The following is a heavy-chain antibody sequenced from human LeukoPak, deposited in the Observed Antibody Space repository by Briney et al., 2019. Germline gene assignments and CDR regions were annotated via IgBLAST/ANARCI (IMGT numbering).Heavy chain of an antibody. CDR3: ARDGSGLGY. D-gene: IGHD3-10*01. CDR1: GYTFTGYY. J-gene: IGHJ4*02. V-gene: IGHV1-2*06. CDR2: INSNSGGT. Sequence: GASVKVSCKASGYTFTGYYIHWVRQAPGQGLEWMARINSNSGGTNYAQKFQGRVTMTRDTSISTAYMELSRLTSDDTAMYYCARDGSGLGYWGQGTLVTVSS.